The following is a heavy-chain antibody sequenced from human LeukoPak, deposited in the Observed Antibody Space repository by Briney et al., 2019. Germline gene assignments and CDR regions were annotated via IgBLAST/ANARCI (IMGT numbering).Heavy chain of an antibody. CDR2: LTDSGGTT. J-gene: IGHJ4*02. CDR1: GFTFSSYA. D-gene: IGHD4-17*01. Sequence: PGGSLRLSCVASGFTFSSYAMGWVRQAPGKRPEWVSSLTDSGGTTYYVDSVKGRFTISRDNSKNTLYLHMNSLRAEDTAVYYCARLGARQVLDYWGQGTLVTVSS. CDR3: ARLGARQVLDY. V-gene: IGHV3-23*01.